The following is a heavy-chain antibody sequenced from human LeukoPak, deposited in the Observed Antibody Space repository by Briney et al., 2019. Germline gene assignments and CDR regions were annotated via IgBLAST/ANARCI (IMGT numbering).Heavy chain of an antibody. D-gene: IGHD1-26*01. V-gene: IGHV3-21*01. CDR1: GFTFSSYS. CDR3: ARAIVGATTPSR. J-gene: IGHJ4*02. CDR2: ISSSSSYI. Sequence: GGSLRLSCAASGFTFSSYSMNWVRQAPGKGLEWVSSISSSSSYIYYADSVKGRFAISRDNAKNSLYLQMNSLRAEDTAVYYCARAIVGATTPSRWGQGTLVTVSS.